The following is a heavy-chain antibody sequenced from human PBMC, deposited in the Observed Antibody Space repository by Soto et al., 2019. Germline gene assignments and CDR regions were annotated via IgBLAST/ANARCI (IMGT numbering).Heavy chain of an antibody. V-gene: IGHV3-7*01. CDR1: GFTFSSYW. D-gene: IGHD2-2*02. J-gene: IGHJ6*02. CDR2: IKQDGSEK. CDR3: ARDHGYCSSTSCYNYYGMDV. Sequence: GGSLRLSCAASGFTFSSYWISWVRQAPGKGLEWVANIKQDGSEKYYVDSVKGRFTISRDNAKNSLYLQMNSLRAEDTAVYYCARDHGYCSSTSCYNYYGMDVWGQGTTVTVSS.